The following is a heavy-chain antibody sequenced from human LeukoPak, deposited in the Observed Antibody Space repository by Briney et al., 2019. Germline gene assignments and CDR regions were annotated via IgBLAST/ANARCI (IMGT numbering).Heavy chain of an antibody. J-gene: IGHJ4*02. CDR3: ARESYYDSSGYYHGYFDY. Sequence: GGSLRLSCAASGFTFSSYEMNWVRQAPGKGLEWVSYISSSGSTIYYADSVKGRFTISRDNAKNSLYLQMNSLRAEDTAVYYCARESYYDSSGYYHGYFDYWGQGTLVAVSS. CDR1: GFTFSSYE. V-gene: IGHV3-48*03. D-gene: IGHD3-22*01. CDR2: ISSSGSTI.